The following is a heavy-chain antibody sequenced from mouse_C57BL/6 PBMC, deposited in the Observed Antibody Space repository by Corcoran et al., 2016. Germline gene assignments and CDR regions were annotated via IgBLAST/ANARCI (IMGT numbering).Heavy chain of an antibody. D-gene: IGHD1-1*01. V-gene: IGHV1-26*01. CDR3: ARDYYGSRWYFYV. CDR2: INPNNGGT. J-gene: IGHJ1*03. Sequence: EVQLQQSGPELVKPGASVKISCKASGYTFTDYYMNWVKQSHGKSLEWIGDINPNNGGTSYNQKFKGKATLTEDKSSSTAYMELRSLTSEDSAVYYFARDYYGSRWYFYVCSTGTTVTVSA. CDR1: GYTFTDYY.